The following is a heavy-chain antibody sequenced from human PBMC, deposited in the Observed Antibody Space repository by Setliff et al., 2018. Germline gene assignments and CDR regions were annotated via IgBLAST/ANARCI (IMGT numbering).Heavy chain of an antibody. CDR1: GGSISSSSYY. Sequence: SETLSLTCTVSGGSISSSSYYWGWIRQPPGKGLEWIGSIYYSGSTYYNPSLKSRVTISVDTSKNQFSLKVSSVTAADTAVYYCARERMYYNFWSGYSDYWGQGTLVTVSS. D-gene: IGHD3-3*01. CDR3: ARERMYYNFWSGYSDY. V-gene: IGHV4-39*07. J-gene: IGHJ4*02. CDR2: IYYSGST.